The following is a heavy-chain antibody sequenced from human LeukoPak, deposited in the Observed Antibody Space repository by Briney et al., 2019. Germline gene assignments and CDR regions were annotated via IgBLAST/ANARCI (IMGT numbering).Heavy chain of an antibody. V-gene: IGHV4-34*01. J-gene: IGHJ4*02. CDR3: SRQVVGNDY. D-gene: IGHD3-22*01. Sequence: SETLSLTCAVYGESSFSSYYWSWIRQTPGGALKWIGEINHSGYTNYNPSLKSRVTLSIDTSKNQFSLRLNSVTAADTAVYYCSRQVVGNDYWGQGTLVTVSS. CDR2: INHSGYT. CDR1: GESSFSSYY.